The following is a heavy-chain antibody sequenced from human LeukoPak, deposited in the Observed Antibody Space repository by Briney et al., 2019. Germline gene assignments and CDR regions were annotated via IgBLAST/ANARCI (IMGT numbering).Heavy chain of an antibody. CDR1: GFTFSGCE. Sequence: GGSLRLSCAASGFTFSGCEMNWVRQAPGKGLEWVSYISSSGRTIYYADSVQGRFTISRDNAKNSLFLQMNSLGAEDTAVYYCARDQIGGAYFDYWGQGTLVTVSS. J-gene: IGHJ4*02. CDR2: ISSSGRTI. CDR3: ARDQIGGAYFDY. V-gene: IGHV3-48*03. D-gene: IGHD3-16*01.